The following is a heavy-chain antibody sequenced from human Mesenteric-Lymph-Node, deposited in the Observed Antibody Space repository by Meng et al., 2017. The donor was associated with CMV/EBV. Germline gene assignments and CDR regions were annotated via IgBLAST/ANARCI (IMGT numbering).Heavy chain of an antibody. CDR3: AREAAAAGTLWYFDL. CDR2: ISSTANTI. CDR1: GFSFSSYE. V-gene: IGHV3-48*03. D-gene: IGHD6-13*01. J-gene: IGHJ2*01. Sequence: GESLKISCAASGFSFSSYEMKWVRQAPGKGLESVSYISSTANTIYYADSVKGRFTISRDNAKNSLYLQMNSLRDEDTAVYYCAREAAAAGTLWYFDLWGRGTLVTVSS.